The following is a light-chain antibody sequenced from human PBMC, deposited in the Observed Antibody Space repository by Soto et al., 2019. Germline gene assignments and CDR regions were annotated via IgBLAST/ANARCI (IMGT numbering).Light chain of an antibody. V-gene: IGLV1-47*02. CDR1: SSNIGSNY. J-gene: IGLJ1*01. Sequence: QSVLTQPPSASGTPGQRVTISCSGSSSNIGSNYVYWHQQLPGTAPKLLIYSNNQRPSGVPDRFSGSKSGTSASLAISGLRSEDEADYYCAAWDDSLSGTYVFGTGTKVTVL. CDR3: AAWDDSLSGTYV. CDR2: SNN.